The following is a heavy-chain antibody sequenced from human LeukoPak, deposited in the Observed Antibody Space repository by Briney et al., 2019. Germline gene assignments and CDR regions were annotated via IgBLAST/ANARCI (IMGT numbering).Heavy chain of an antibody. V-gene: IGHV5-10-1*01. CDR3: ARDIAVADRGGFDS. D-gene: IGHD6-19*01. CDR1: GYRFTSNW. CDR2: IDPSDSYT. J-gene: IGHJ4*02. Sequence: GESLKISCKGSGYRFTSNWISWVRQMPGKGLEWMGRIDPSDSYTNYSPSFQGHVTISADRSISTAYLLWSSLKASDTAMYYCARDIAVADRGGFDSWGQGALVTVSS.